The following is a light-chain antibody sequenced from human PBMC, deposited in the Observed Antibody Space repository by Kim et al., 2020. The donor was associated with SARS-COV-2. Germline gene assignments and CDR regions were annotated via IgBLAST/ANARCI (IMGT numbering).Light chain of an antibody. CDR2: DAF. CDR1: QSVSSY. Sequence: LSLSPGDRATLSCRTSQSVSSYFAWYQQKPGQPPRLLIYDAFNRATGIPARFSGSGSGTDFTLTISSLEPEDFAVYFCQQRNNWTFGQGTKLEI. J-gene: IGKJ2*01. CDR3: QQRNNWT. V-gene: IGKV3-11*01.